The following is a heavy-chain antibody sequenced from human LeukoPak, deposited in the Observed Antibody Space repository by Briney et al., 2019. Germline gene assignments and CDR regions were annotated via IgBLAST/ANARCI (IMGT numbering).Heavy chain of an antibody. CDR3: AREDTGYYYYYMDV. V-gene: IGHV4-38-2*02. CDR1: GYSISSSYY. CDR2: IYYSGST. Sequence: SETLSLTCTVSGYSISSSYYWGWIRQPPGKGLEWIGSIYYSGSTYYNPSLKSRVTISVDTSKNQFSLKLSSVTAADTAVYYSAREDTGYYYYYMDVWGKGTTVTVSS. J-gene: IGHJ6*03.